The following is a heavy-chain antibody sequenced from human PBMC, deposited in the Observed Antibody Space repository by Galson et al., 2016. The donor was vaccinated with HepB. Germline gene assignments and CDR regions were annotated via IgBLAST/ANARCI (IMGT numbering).Heavy chain of an antibody. CDR3: ARFPRGIGLILGGS. J-gene: IGHJ4*02. V-gene: IGHV4-39*01. CDR1: GGSIYSDHYW. CDR2: IHYSRTT. D-gene: IGHD3-16*01. Sequence: ETLSLTCTVSGGSIYSDHYWWGWMRQPPGRGLEWIASIHYSRTTHYNPSLKSRPTISVATSKNQFSLYLTSMSAADTAVYFCARFPRGIGLILGGSWGQGILVTVSS.